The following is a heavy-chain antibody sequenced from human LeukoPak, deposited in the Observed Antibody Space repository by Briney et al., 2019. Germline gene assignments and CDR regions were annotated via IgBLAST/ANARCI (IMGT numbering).Heavy chain of an antibody. D-gene: IGHD4-17*01. CDR1: GFTFSSYD. CDR2: IYPGDSDT. CDR3: ARQPTTVTTRDAFDI. J-gene: IGHJ3*02. Sequence: GGTLRLSCAASGFTFSSYDMSWVRQMPGKGLEWMGIIYPGDSDTRYSPSFQGQVTISADKSISTAYLQWSSLKASDTAMYYCARQPTTVTTRDAFDIWGQGTMVTVSS. V-gene: IGHV5-51*01.